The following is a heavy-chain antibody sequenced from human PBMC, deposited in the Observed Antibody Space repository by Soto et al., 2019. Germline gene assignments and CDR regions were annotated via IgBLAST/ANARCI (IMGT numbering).Heavy chain of an antibody. D-gene: IGHD1-26*01. CDR1: GLPVSNNY. Sequence: GESLKISCAASGLPVSNNYMAWVRQPRGKVLEWVSVIYRSGSTFYAGSLKGRFTISRDNSKNTVYLQMNSLRAEDTAVYYCARAGLIDSGYYAYYYGMDVWGQGTTVTVSS. J-gene: IGHJ6*02. CDR2: IYRSGST. CDR3: ARAGLIDSGYYAYYYGMDV. V-gene: IGHV3-53*01.